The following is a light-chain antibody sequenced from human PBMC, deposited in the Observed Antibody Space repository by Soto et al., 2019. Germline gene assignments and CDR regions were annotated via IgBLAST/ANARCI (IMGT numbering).Light chain of an antibody. Sequence: EIVLTQSPGTLSLSPGERATLSCRASQSVSSSYLAWYQQKPGQAPRLLIYGASSRATGIPARFSGSGSGTELTIPISSLQSEDFAVYYCQQYNNWPTWTFGQGTKVDIK. CDR2: GAS. CDR3: QQYNNWPTWT. V-gene: IGKV3D-15*01. CDR1: QSVSSSY. J-gene: IGKJ1*01.